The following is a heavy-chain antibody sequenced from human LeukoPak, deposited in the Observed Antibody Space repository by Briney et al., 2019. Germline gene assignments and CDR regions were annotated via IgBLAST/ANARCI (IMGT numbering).Heavy chain of an antibody. Sequence: GGSLRLSCAASGFTFSSYWMNWARQAPGKGLEWVGRIKSKTDGGATDYAAPVKGRFTISRDDSKNTLYLQLNSLKTEDTAVYYCTIDRGWYSLGYWGQGTLVTVSS. CDR1: GFTFSSYW. V-gene: IGHV3-15*07. J-gene: IGHJ4*02. D-gene: IGHD6-19*01. CDR2: IKSKTDGGAT. CDR3: TIDRGWYSLGY.